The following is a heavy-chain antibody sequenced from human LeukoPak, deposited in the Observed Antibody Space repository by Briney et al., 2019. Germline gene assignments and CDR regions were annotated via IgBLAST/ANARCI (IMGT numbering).Heavy chain of an antibody. CDR2: ISSSGSTI. CDR1: GFTFSSFE. D-gene: IGHD3-3*01. Sequence: PGGSLRLSCATSGFTFSSFEMNWVRQAPGKGLEWVSYISSSGSTIYYADSVKGRFTISRDNAKNSLYLQMNSLRAEDTAVYYCARDRGFLEWLSFDYWGQGTLVTVSS. CDR3: ARDRGFLEWLSFDY. V-gene: IGHV3-48*03. J-gene: IGHJ4*02.